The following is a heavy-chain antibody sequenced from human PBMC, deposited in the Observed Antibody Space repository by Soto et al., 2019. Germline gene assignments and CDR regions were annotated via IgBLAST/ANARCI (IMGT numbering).Heavy chain of an antibody. J-gene: IGHJ4*02. CDR3: ASYGSGRPFDY. V-gene: IGHV1-69*02. CDR2: IIPILGIA. D-gene: IGHD3-10*01. CDR1: GGTFSSYT. Sequence: QVQLVQSGAEVKKPGSSVKVSCKASGGTFSSYTISWVRQAPGQGLEWMGRIIPILGIANYAQKFQGRVTITADKSTSTAYMELSSLRSEDTAVYYCASYGSGRPFDYWGQGTLVTVSS.